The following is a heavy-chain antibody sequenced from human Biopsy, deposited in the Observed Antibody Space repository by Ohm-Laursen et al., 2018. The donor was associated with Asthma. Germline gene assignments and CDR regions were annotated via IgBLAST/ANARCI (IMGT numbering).Heavy chain of an antibody. CDR1: GGSMSPTSHY. J-gene: IGHJ6*02. Sequence: GTLSLTCPVSGGSMSPTSHYWDWIRQAPGKGLEWIGYISYGGKTSYNPSLKNRVTISRDTSKNQFSLRLTSVTAADTAVYFCARRITIFGVVQKDHGMDAWGQGTTVIVSS. V-gene: IGHV4-39*01. D-gene: IGHD3-3*01. CDR3: ARRITIFGVVQKDHGMDA. CDR2: ISYGGKT.